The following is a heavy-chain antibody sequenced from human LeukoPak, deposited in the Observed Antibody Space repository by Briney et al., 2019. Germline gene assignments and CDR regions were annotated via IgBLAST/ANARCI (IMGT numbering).Heavy chain of an antibody. CDR1: GFTFSNYG. J-gene: IGHJ4*02. V-gene: IGHV3-48*02. Sequence: GGSMRLSCAASGFTFSNYGMYWVRQAPGKGLEWVSYISSSSDAIYYADSVKGRFTISRDNAKNSLYLEMNSLRDEDTAVYYCARAMRSGYDYWGQGTLVTVSS. CDR3: ARAMRSGYDY. CDR2: ISSSSDAI. D-gene: IGHD5-12*01.